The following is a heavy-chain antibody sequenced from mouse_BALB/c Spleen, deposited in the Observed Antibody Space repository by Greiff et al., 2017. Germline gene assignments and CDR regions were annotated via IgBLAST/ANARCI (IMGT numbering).Heavy chain of an antibody. Sequence: QVQLQQSGAELMKPGASVKISCKATGYTFSSYWIEWVKQRPGHGLEWIGEILPGSGSTNYNEKFKGKATFTADTSSNTAYMQLSSLTSEDSAVYYCARPRYRYAMDYWGQGTSVTVSS. CDR2: ILPGSGST. CDR3: ARPRYRYAMDY. D-gene: IGHD2-14*01. J-gene: IGHJ4*01. V-gene: IGHV1-9*01. CDR1: GYTFSSYW.